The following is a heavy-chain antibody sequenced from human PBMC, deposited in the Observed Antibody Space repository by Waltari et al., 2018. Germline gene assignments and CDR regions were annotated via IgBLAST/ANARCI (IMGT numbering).Heavy chain of an antibody. J-gene: IGHJ6*02. CDR2: ISAYNGNT. D-gene: IGHD3-3*01. CDR1: GYTFTSYG. CDR3: ARARITIFGVVIKPTYYYGTDV. Sequence: QVQLVQSGAEVKKPGASVKVSCKASGYTFTSYGISWVRQATGQGLEWMGWISAYNGNTNYAQKLQGRVTMTTDTSTSTAYMELRSLRSDDTAVYYCARARITIFGVVIKPTYYYGTDVWGQGTTVTVSS. V-gene: IGHV1-18*01.